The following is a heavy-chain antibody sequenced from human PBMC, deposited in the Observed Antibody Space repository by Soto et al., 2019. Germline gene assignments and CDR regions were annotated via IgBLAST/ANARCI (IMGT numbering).Heavy chain of an antibody. Sequence: QMQLVQSGPEVKKPGTSVKVSCKASGFTFTSSAVQWVRQARGQRLEWIGWIVVGSGNTNYAQKYQERVTITRDMSTGTAYMELSSLRSEDTAVYYCAADRGAYYDFWSGYSFGAFDIWGQGTMVTVSS. V-gene: IGHV1-58*01. D-gene: IGHD3-3*01. CDR3: AADRGAYYDFWSGYSFGAFDI. CDR1: GFTFTSSA. J-gene: IGHJ3*02. CDR2: IVVGSGNT.